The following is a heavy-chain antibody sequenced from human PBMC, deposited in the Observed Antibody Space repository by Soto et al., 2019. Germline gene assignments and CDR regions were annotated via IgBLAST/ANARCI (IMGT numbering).Heavy chain of an antibody. CDR1: GFTFSSYA. V-gene: IGHV3-23*01. D-gene: IGHD2-21*02. CDR2: ISGSGGST. Sequence: GGSLRLSCAASGFTFSSYAMSWVRQAPGKGLEWVSAISGSGGSTYYADSVKGRFTISRDNSKNTLYLQMNSLRAEDTAVYYCAKEHIVVVTATPHYGMDVWGQGTTVTVSS. CDR3: AKEHIVVVTATPHYGMDV. J-gene: IGHJ6*02.